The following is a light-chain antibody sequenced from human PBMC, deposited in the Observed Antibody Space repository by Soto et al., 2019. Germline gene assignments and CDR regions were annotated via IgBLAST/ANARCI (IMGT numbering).Light chain of an antibody. J-gene: IGLJ1*01. CDR3: SSYTSSSARYF. CDR1: SSDVGGYNY. V-gene: IGLV2-14*03. CDR2: DVN. Sequence: QSVLTQPASVSGSPGQSITISCTGTSSDVGGYNYVSWFQHHPGKAPKLMIYDVNTRPSGVSNRFSGSKSGDTASLTISGLQAEDEADYYCSSYTSSSARYFFGTGTKVTVL.